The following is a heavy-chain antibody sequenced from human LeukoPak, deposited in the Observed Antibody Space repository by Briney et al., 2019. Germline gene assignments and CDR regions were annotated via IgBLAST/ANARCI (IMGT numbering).Heavy chain of an antibody. D-gene: IGHD3-3*01. V-gene: IGHV3-11*06. CDR2: ISTRSSFT. CDR1: GFSFSDSY. Sequence: GGSLTLSCAASGFSFSDSYMSWIRQTPGKGLEWVSYISTRSSFTDYADSVEGRFTVSRDNAKNSLYLQMNSLRDEDTGIYYCSRRVPFEGMDVWGQGTTVTVSS. CDR3: SRRVPFEGMDV. J-gene: IGHJ6*02.